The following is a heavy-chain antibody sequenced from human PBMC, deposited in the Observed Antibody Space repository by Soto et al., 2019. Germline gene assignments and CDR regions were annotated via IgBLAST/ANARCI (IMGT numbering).Heavy chain of an antibody. Sequence: QVQLQQWGAGLLKPSETLSLTCAVYGGSFSGYYWTWIRQPPGTGLEWIGEINHSGSTNYNPSLKSRVTISVDKSKNQFSLKLTSVTAADTAVYYCARDKITGLFDYWGQGTLVTV. CDR1: GGSFSGYY. V-gene: IGHV4-34*01. CDR3: ARDKITGLFDY. CDR2: INHSGST. D-gene: IGHD2-8*02. J-gene: IGHJ4*02.